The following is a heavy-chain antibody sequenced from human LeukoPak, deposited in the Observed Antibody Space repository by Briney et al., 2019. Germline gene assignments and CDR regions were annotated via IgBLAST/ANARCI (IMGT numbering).Heavy chain of an antibody. Sequence: ASVKVSCKASGNIFNSYGFSWVRQAPGQGLEWIGWISVHNGNTNYAQKFQGRVTMTTDTSTSTVYMELSSLRSDDTAVYYCAREEYGSGSYVDHWGQGTLVTVSS. D-gene: IGHD3-10*01. CDR2: ISVHNGNT. J-gene: IGHJ4*02. CDR1: GNIFNSYG. V-gene: IGHV1-18*01. CDR3: AREEYGSGSYVDH.